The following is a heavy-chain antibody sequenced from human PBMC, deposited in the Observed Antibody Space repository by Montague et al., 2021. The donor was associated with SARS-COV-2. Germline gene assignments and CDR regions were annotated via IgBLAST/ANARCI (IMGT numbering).Heavy chain of an antibody. CDR3: ASPTYYYDSSGSDAFDI. Sequence: SETLSLTCAVYGGSFSGYYWSWIRQPPGKGLEWIGEINHSGSTEYNPSLKSRVTISVDTSKNQFSLKLSSVTVADTAVYYCASPTYYYDSSGSDAFDIWGQGTMVTVSS. CDR2: INHSGST. J-gene: IGHJ3*02. CDR1: GGSFSGYY. D-gene: IGHD3-22*01. V-gene: IGHV4-34*01.